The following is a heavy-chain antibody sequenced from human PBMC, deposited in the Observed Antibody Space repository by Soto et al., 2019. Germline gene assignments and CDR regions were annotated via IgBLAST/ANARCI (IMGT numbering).Heavy chain of an antibody. J-gene: IGHJ4*02. V-gene: IGHV1-69*12. CDR3: ARVSPRTGVDFDY. CDR1: GGTFSSYA. Sequence: QVQLVQSGAEVKKPGSSVKVSCKASGGTFSSYAISWVRQAPGQGLEWMGGIIPIFGTANYAQKFQGRVTITADESTSTAYLELRSLISEDTAVYYCARVSPRTGVDFDYWGQGTLVTVSS. D-gene: IGHD2-15*01. CDR2: IIPIFGTA.